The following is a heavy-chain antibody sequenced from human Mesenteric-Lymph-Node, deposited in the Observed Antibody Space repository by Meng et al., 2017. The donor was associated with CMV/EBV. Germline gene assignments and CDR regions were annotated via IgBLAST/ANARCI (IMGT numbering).Heavy chain of an antibody. V-gene: IGHV4-39*07. J-gene: IGHJ3*02. CDR2: IYYSGST. CDR3: ARDSTDAFDI. Sequence: SETLSLTCTVSGGSITSSSYYWGWIRQPPGKGLEWIGSIYYSGSTYYNPSLKSRVTISVDTSKNQFSLKLSSVTAADTAVYYCARDSTDAFDIWGQGTMVTVSS. CDR1: GGSITSSSYY.